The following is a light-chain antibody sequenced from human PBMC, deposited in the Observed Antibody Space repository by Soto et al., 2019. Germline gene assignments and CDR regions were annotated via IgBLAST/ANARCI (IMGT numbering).Light chain of an antibody. V-gene: IGKV3-20*01. J-gene: IGKJ1*01. CDR3: HQFGYSPRT. Sequence: EIVMTQSPATLSVSPGEGATVSCRASQSVSSHLAWYQHKPGQAPRLLIYSVSSRATGIPDRFSGSGSGTDFPLAIRRLEPEDFAVYYCHQFGYSPRTFGQGTKVDI. CDR2: SVS. CDR1: QSVSSH.